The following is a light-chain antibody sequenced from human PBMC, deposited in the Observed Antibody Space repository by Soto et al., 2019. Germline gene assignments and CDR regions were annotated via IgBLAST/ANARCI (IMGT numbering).Light chain of an antibody. Sequence: ENVLTQSPGTLSLSPGERATLSCRASQVTSRYLSWYQQRPGQAPRLLIYGASSRATGIPHRFSGSGSGKDFTLTISRLEPEDFAVYSCQQYSTSPISFGQGTRLEIK. CDR1: QVTSRY. CDR2: GAS. CDR3: QQYSTSPIS. J-gene: IGKJ5*01. V-gene: IGKV3-20*01.